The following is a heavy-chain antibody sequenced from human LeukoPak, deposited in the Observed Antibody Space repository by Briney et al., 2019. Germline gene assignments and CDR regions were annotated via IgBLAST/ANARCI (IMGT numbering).Heavy chain of an antibody. CDR3: ARADSSTWSFPFDY. D-gene: IGHD6-13*01. J-gene: IGHJ4*01. V-gene: IGHV4-59*01. CDR2: IYYSGST. Sequence: SETLSLTCTVSGGSISSYYWSWIRQPPGKGLEWIGYIYYSGSTNYNPSLKSRVTISVDTSKSQFYLQLSSVTAADTAVYYCARADSSTWSFPFDYWGHGTLVTVSS. CDR1: GGSISSYY.